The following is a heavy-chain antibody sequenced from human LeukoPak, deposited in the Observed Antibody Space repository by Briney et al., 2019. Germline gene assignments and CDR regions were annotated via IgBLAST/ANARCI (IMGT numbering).Heavy chain of an antibody. J-gene: IGHJ6*03. CDR3: AKDSKIVGATFRSYHYMDV. CDR1: GFTFTYYG. D-gene: IGHD1-26*01. CDR2: ISYDGSNK. V-gene: IGHV3-30*12. Sequence: GGSLRLSCGASGFTFTYYGMHWVRQAPGKGLEWVAVISYDGSNKYYADSVKGRFTISRDNSKNTLYLQMNSLRAEDTAVYYCAKDSKIVGATFRSYHYMDVWGKGTAVTVSS.